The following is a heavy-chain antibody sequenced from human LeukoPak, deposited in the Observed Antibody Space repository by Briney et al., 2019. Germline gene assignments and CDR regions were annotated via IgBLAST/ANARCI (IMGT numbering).Heavy chain of an antibody. Sequence: GGSLRLSCAASGFTFSSYAMSWVRQAPGKGLEWVGRTRTKANSYTTEYAASVKGRFSISRDDSKNSLYLQMNSLKTEDTAVYYCARVGRYFDAFDIWGQGTMVTVSS. V-gene: IGHV3-72*01. J-gene: IGHJ3*02. CDR2: TRTKANSYTT. CDR1: GFTFSSYA. D-gene: IGHD1-26*01. CDR3: ARVGRYFDAFDI.